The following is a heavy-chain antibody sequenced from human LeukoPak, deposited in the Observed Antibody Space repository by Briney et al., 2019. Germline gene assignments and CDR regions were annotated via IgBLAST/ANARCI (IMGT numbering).Heavy chain of an antibody. CDR2: ISSSSSYI. CDR1: GFTFSSYS. J-gene: IGHJ4*02. CDR3: ARGTFGDFN. V-gene: IGHV3-21*01. D-gene: IGHD4-17*01. Sequence: GGSLRLSCAASGFTFSSYSMNWVRQAPGKGLEWVSSISSSSSYIYYADSVKGRFTISRDNAKNTVYLQMNSLRAEDTAVYYCARGTFGDFNWGPGTLVSVSS.